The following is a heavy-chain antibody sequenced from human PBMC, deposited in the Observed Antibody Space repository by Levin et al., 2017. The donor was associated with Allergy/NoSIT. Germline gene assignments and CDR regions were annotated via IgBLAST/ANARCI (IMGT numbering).Heavy chain of an antibody. D-gene: IGHD2/OR15-2a*01. CDR2: INSDGSNT. CDR3: ARGGCNSTSCLDN. CDR1: GFTFSNYW. Sequence: GESLKISCAASGFTFSNYWMHWVRQAPGKGLVWVSHINSDGSNTNYADSVKGRFTISRDNAKNTLYLQMKSLRDEDTAVYYCARGGCNSTSCLDNWGQGTLVTVSP. J-gene: IGHJ4*02. V-gene: IGHV3-74*01.